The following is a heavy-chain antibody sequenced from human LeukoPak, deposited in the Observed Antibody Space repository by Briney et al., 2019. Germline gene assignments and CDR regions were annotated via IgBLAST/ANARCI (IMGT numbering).Heavy chain of an antibody. D-gene: IGHD6-13*01. Sequence: ASVKVSCKASGYTFTAYYIHWLRQAPGQGLKWMGWINPNSGDTNYAQKLQGRVTMTRDTSISTAYMELNRLRSDDTAVYYCARPAAATLWFDPWGQGALVTVSS. CDR2: INPNSGDT. J-gene: IGHJ5*02. CDR3: ARPAAATLWFDP. V-gene: IGHV1-2*02. CDR1: GYTFTAYY.